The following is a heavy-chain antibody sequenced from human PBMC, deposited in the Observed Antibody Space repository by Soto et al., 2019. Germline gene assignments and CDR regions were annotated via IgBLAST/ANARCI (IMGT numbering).Heavy chain of an antibody. CDR1: GFTFTKAY. J-gene: IGHJ4*01. Sequence: EVQLVESGGGLVEPGGSIRLSCVASGFTFTKAYMTWVRQAPGKGLEWVGRIKGSHAGGTTDYATSVKGRFTISRDDSNNTLYLQMNSLKTEDTSVYYCATEGGYPGRNLDGAYWGHGTLVTVSS. V-gene: IGHV3-15*01. CDR2: IKGSHAGGTT. D-gene: IGHD1-26*01. CDR3: ATEGGYPGRNLDGAY.